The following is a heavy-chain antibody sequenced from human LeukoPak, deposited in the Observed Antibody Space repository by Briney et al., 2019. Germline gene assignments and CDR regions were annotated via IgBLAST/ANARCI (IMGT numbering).Heavy chain of an antibody. CDR2: IYDIGIT. V-gene: IGHV4-30-4*01. Sequence: SETLSLTCTVSGGSISSGDYYWSWIRQPPGKGLECIGYIYDIGITYYNPSLKSRLSISLDTSKNQFSLKVTSVTAADTAVYHCARVRPDYYYGVDVWGQGTTVTVSS. J-gene: IGHJ6*02. CDR3: ARVRPDYYYGVDV. CDR1: GGSISSGDYY.